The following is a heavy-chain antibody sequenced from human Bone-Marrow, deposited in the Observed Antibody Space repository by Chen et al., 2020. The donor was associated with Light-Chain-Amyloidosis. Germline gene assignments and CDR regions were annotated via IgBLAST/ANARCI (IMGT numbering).Heavy chain of an antibody. CDR3: ARRRDGYNFDY. CDR1: GYTFPNYW. CDR2: IYPDDSDA. Sequence: EVQLEQSGPEVKKPGESLKISCKGSGYTFPNYWIGWVRQMPGKGLEWMGVIYPDDSDARYSPSFEGQVTIXADKSITXXXXXXRSLKASDTAMYYCARRRDGYNFDYWGQGTLVTVSS. J-gene: IGHJ4*02. D-gene: IGHD5-12*01. V-gene: IGHV5-51*01.